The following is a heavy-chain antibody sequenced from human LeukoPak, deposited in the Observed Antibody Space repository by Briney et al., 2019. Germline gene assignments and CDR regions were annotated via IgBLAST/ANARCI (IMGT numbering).Heavy chain of an antibody. CDR2: ISGDGGST. Sequence: GGSLRLSCAASGFIFDDYAMHWVRQAPGKGLEWVSLISGDGGSTYYADSVKGRFTISRENSKNSLYLQMNSLRTEDTAWYYCAKAKERYCIRGSCVNTAAFDIWGQGTMVTVSS. V-gene: IGHV3-43*02. J-gene: IGHJ3*02. CDR1: GFIFDDYA. CDR3: AKAKERYCIRGSCVNTAAFDI. D-gene: IGHD2-15*01.